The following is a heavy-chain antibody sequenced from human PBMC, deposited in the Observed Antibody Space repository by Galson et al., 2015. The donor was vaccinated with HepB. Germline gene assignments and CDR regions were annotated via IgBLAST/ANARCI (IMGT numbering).Heavy chain of an antibody. Sequence: SLRLSCAASGFNFKNYAMTWVRQTPGKGLEWVSSISDGDGNSYYADSVKGRFTISRDNSKNTLFLQMNSLRVVDTAIYYCVKEAGDWYRFPGGGYFFDYWGQGSLVTVSS. CDR1: GFNFKNYA. D-gene: IGHD3/OR15-3a*01. CDR3: VKEAGDWYRFPGGGYFFDY. J-gene: IGHJ4*02. V-gene: IGHV3-23*01. CDR2: ISDGDGNS.